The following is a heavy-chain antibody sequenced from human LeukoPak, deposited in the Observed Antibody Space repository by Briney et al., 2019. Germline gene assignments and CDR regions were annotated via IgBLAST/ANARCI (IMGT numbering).Heavy chain of an antibody. CDR2: ISGSGGST. D-gene: IGHD6-19*01. V-gene: IGHV3-23*01. CDR3: AKDYSRSGWYYYFDY. Sequence: PGGSLRLSCAASGFTFSSYAMSWVRQAPGKGLEWVSAISGSGGSTYYADSVKGRFTISRDNSKNTLYLQMNSLRAEDTAVYYCAKDYSRSGWYYYFDYWGQGTLVTVSS. J-gene: IGHJ4*02. CDR1: GFTFSSYA.